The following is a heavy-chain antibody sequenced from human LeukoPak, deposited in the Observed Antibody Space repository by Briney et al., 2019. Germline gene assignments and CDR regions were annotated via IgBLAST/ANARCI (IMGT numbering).Heavy chain of an antibody. CDR2: IKKDGSEQ. Sequence: GGSLRLSCVASGFSFSDHWMNWFRQAPGKGLEWVATIKKDGSEQYYVDSMKGRLTISRDNAKNSVYLQIHSLRAEDTAVYYSARDLGWLQSDYWGQGTLVTVSS. CDR3: ARDLGWLQSDY. J-gene: IGHJ4*02. D-gene: IGHD5-24*01. V-gene: IGHV3-7*01. CDR1: GFSFSDHW.